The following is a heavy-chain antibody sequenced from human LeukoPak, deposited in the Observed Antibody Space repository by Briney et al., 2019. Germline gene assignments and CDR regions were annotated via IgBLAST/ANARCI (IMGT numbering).Heavy chain of an antibody. CDR2: IYYTGST. CDR3: ARAVFDGSTLSN. J-gene: IGHJ4*02. CDR1: GGSINNYY. D-gene: IGHD2-15*01. Sequence: SETLSLTCTVSGGSINNYYWSWIRQPPGKGLEWIGFIYYTGSTNYNPSLKSRVAISVDTSNNQFSLRLSSVTAADTAVYYCARAVFDGSTLSNWGQGILVTVSS. V-gene: IGHV4-59*01.